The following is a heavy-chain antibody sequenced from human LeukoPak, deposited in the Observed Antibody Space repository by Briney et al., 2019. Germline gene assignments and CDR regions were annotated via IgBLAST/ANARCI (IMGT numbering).Heavy chain of an antibody. CDR2: ISAYNGNT. Sequence: ASVKVSCKASGYTFTSYGISWVRQAPGQGLEWMGWISAYNGNTNYAQKLQGRVTMTTDTSTSTAYMELRSLRSDDTAVYYCARDGPRERVGPAAIPGWFAPWHQATLVNVVS. V-gene: IGHV1-18*01. CDR3: ARDGPRERVGPAAIPGWFAP. J-gene: IGHJ5*02. D-gene: IGHD2-2*02. CDR1: GYTFTSYG.